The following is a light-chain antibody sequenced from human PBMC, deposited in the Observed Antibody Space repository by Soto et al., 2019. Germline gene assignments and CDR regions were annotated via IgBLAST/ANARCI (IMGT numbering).Light chain of an antibody. CDR2: EDN. Sequence: NFMLTQPHSVSESPGKTVSISCTRSSGSIASNYVQWYQQRPVSSPTTVIYEDNQRPSGVPDRFSGSIDSSSNSASLTISGLETEDEADYFCQSYDATNQVFGGGTKLTVL. J-gene: IGLJ3*02. CDR1: SGSIASNY. V-gene: IGLV6-57*01. CDR3: QSYDATNQV.